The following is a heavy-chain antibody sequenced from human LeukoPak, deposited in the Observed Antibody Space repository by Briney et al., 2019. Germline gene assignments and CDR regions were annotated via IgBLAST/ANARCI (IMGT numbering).Heavy chain of an antibody. Sequence: ASVKVSCKASGGTFSSYAISWVRQAPGQGLEWMGRIIPILGIANYAQKFQGRVTITADKSTSTAYMELSSLRSEDTAVYYCATDLEMAANFDYWGQGTLVTVSS. J-gene: IGHJ4*02. CDR3: ATDLEMAANFDY. CDR2: IIPILGIA. D-gene: IGHD5-24*01. CDR1: GGTFSSYA. V-gene: IGHV1-69*04.